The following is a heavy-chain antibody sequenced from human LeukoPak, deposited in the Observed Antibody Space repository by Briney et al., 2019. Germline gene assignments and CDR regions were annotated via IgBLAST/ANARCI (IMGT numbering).Heavy chain of an antibody. J-gene: IGHJ4*02. Sequence: SETLSLTCNASGGSISRYYWAWIRQPPGMGLESIGKIHNSGKAYYNPSLKSRGTLSMAASRNQVSLRLNSVTAADTAVYYCASGYSTTLDFWGQGTLVTVSS. V-gene: IGHV4-59*04. D-gene: IGHD6-13*01. CDR2: IHNSGKA. CDR3: ASGYSTTLDF. CDR1: GGSISRYY.